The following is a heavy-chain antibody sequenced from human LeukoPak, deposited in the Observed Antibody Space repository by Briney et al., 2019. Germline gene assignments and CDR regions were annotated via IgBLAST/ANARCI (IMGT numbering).Heavy chain of an antibody. J-gene: IGHJ3*01. CDR2: IYYSGST. CDR3: ARALTFGGVIVK. V-gene: IGHV4-59*01. CDR1: GGSISSSY. D-gene: IGHD3-16*02. Sequence: SETLSLTCTVSGGSISSSYWSWIRQPPGKGLEWIGYIYYSGSTMYNPSLKSRVTISVDTSKNQFSLKLSSVTAADTAVYYCARALTFGGVIVKWGQGTMVTVSS.